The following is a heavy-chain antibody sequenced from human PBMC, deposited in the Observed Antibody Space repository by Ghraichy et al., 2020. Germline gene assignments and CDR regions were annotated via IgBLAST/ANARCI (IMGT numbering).Heavy chain of an antibody. V-gene: IGHV3-11*01. CDR3: ARVVSAEDPTFYYYYGMDV. CDR1: GFTFSDYY. Sequence: GGSLRLSCAASGFTFSDYYMSWIRQAPGKGLEWVSYISSSGSTIYYADSVKGRFTISRDNAKNSLYLQMNSLRAEDTAVYYCARVVSAEDPTFYYYYGMDVWGQGTTVTVSS. D-gene: IGHD3-16*01. J-gene: IGHJ6*02. CDR2: ISSSGSTI.